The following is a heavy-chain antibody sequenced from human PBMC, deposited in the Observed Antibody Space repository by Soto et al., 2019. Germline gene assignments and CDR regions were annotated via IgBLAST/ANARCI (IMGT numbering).Heavy chain of an antibody. Sequence: SETLSLTCAVSGYSLSSGSYWGWIRQPPGKGPEWVASIYHGGTTFYNPSLKSRVTLSVDTSKNHYSLKLRSVTAADTAVYYCGGVHVMVVAGSTFAYGGPEILIPVSS. CDR1: GYSLSSGSY. J-gene: IGHJ4*01. CDR3: GGVHVMVVAGSTFAY. CDR2: IYHGGTT. V-gene: IGHV4-38-2*01. D-gene: IGHD6-19*01.